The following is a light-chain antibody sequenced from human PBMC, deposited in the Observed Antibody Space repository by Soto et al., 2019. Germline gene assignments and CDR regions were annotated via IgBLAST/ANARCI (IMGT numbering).Light chain of an antibody. CDR1: QRLAYSDGNTY. V-gene: IGKV2-30*01. CDR2: KVF. Sequence: DVVMTQSPLSLPVTLGQPASISCRSSQRLAYSDGNTYLNWFQQRPGQSPRRLIYKVFNRESGDPDRFSGSGSGTDFTLKSSRVEAEDVGVYDCMQGTHWPPYTFGQGTKLEIK. CDR3: MQGTHWPPYT. J-gene: IGKJ2*01.